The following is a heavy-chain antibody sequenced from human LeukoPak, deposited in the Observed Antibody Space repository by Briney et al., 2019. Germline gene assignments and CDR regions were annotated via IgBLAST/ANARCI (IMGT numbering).Heavy chain of an antibody. D-gene: IGHD3-10*01. Sequence: ASVKVSCKASGYTFTGYYMHWVRQAPGQGLEWMGCINPNSGGTNYAQKFQGRVTMTRDTSISTAYMELSRLRSDDTAVYYCARVTYYYGSGRKAPYNWFDPWGQGTLVTVSS. V-gene: IGHV1-2*02. CDR2: INPNSGGT. CDR1: GYTFTGYY. J-gene: IGHJ5*02. CDR3: ARVTYYYGSGRKAPYNWFDP.